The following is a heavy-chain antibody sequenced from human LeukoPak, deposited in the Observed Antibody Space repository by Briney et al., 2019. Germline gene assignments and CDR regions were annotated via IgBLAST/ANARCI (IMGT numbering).Heavy chain of an antibody. Sequence: SETLSLTCTVSGASISSGDYSWGWVRQPPGKGLEWIGYVHHSRNPFSSPSLESRVTMSVDRSKNHFSLNLSSVSAADTAVYYCATVSRYGSYFAYWGPGTLVTVSS. CDR2: VHHSRNP. V-gene: IGHV4-30-2*01. D-gene: IGHD5-18*01. J-gene: IGHJ4*01. CDR3: ATVSRYGSYFAY. CDR1: GASISSGDYS.